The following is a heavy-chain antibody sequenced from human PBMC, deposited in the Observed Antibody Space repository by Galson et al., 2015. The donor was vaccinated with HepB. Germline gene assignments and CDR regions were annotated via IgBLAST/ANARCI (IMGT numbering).Heavy chain of an antibody. Sequence: SLRLSCAASGFIFSSQSMNWVRQAPGKGLEWVSYISSSSSTIFYADSVKGRFTISRDNAKNSLYLQMNRLRDEDTSVYYCVRVLASSTKDAFDIWGQGTMVTVSS. J-gene: IGHJ3*02. D-gene: IGHD6-13*01. V-gene: IGHV3-48*02. CDR1: GFIFSSQS. CDR2: ISSSSSTI. CDR3: VRVLASSTKDAFDI.